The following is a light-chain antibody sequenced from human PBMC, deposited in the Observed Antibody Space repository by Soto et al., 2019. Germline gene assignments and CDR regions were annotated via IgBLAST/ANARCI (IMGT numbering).Light chain of an antibody. CDR1: SSNIGRNY. V-gene: IGLV1-47*01. J-gene: IGLJ1*01. CDR3: DVWDASLSCHL. Sequence: QSVLTQPPSASGTPGQRVTMSCSGSSSNIGRNYVYWYQQVPGTAPKLLVYRNDQRPSEIPDRFSGSKSGTSASLTISGLRSEDEAEYYCDVWDASLSCHLFGTGNKVTVL. CDR2: RND.